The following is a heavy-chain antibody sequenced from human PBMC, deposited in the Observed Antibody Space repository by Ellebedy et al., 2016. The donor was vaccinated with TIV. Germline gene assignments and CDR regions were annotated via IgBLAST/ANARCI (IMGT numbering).Heavy chain of an antibody. D-gene: IGHD3-10*01. Sequence: GESLKISCAASGFTFSSYAMSWVRQAPGKGLEWVAVIWYDGSNKYYADSVKGRFTISRDNSKNTLYLQMNSLRAEDTAVYYCARALYNPRLLWFGELSNWGQGTLVTVSS. CDR1: GFTFSSYA. CDR2: IWYDGSNK. J-gene: IGHJ4*02. V-gene: IGHV3-33*08. CDR3: ARALYNPRLLWFGELSN.